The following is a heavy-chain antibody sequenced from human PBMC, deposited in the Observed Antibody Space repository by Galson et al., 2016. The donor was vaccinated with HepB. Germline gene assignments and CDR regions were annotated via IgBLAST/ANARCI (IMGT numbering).Heavy chain of an antibody. Sequence: SLRLSCAASGFSFSDYYMTWIRQAPGKALAWVSYISSSGSYNTNYADSVKGRFTISRDNAKNSLYLQMDSLRVEDTAVYYCARAASELDYWGQGTLVTVSS. V-gene: IGHV3-11*05. J-gene: IGHJ4*02. CDR3: ARAASELDY. D-gene: IGHD6-19*01. CDR1: GFSFSDYY. CDR2: ISSSGSYNT.